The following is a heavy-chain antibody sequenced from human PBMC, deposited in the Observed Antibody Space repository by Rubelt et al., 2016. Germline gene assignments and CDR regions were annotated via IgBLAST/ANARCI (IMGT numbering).Heavy chain of an antibody. CDR3: ARIFPSIWFGELLFDY. CDR1: GGSFSGYY. D-gene: IGHD3-10*01. CDR2: IYYSGST. V-gene: IGHV4-34*01. J-gene: IGHJ4*02. Sequence: QVQLQQWGAGLLKPSETLSLTCAVYGGSFSGYYWSWIRQPPGKGLEWIGSIYYSGSTYYNPSFMSRVTISVDTSKNQFSLKLSSVTAADTAVYYCARIFPSIWFGELLFDYWGQGTLVTVSS.